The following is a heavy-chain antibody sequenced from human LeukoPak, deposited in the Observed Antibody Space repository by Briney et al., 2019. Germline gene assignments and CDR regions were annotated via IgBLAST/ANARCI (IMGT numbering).Heavy chain of an antibody. CDR1: GFTFSSYA. CDR3: VGSVVRGVGLQH. D-gene: IGHD3-10*01. CDR2: ISYDGSNK. V-gene: IGHV3-30-3*01. J-gene: IGHJ1*01. Sequence: GGSLRLSCAASGFTFSSYAMHWVRQAPGKGLEWVAVISYDGSNKYYADSVKGRFTISRDNSKNTLYLQMNSLRAEDTAVYYCVGSVVRGVGLQHWGQGTLVTVSS.